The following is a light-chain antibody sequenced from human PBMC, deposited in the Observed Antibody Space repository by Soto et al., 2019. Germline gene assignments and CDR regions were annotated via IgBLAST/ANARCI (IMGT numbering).Light chain of an antibody. CDR2: SAS. Sequence: DIHVTQSPSSVSASVGDRVTITCRASKAITSWLAWYQQKPGRAPKLLIYSASSLQSGAPSRFTGSGSGTDFTLTITSLQPDDAAVYYCQQTRSFPLTFGGGTKVEI. J-gene: IGKJ4*01. CDR1: KAITSW. V-gene: IGKV1-12*01. CDR3: QQTRSFPLT.